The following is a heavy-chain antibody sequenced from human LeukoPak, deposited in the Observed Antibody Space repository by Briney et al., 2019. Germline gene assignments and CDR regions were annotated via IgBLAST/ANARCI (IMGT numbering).Heavy chain of an antibody. CDR2: IIPIFGTA. CDR3: ARDSYCGGDCYGSIGYFDY. CDR1: GGTSSSYA. Sequence: GASVKVSCKASGGTSSSYAISWVRQAPGQGLEWMGGIIPIFGTANYAQKFQGRVTITEDKSTSTAYMELSSLRSEDTAVYYCARDSYCGGDCYGSIGYFDYWGQGTLVTVSS. V-gene: IGHV1-69*06. D-gene: IGHD2-21*02. J-gene: IGHJ4*02.